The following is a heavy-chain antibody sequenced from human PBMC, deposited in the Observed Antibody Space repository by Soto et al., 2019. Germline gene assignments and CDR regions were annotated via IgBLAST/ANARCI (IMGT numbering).Heavy chain of an antibody. J-gene: IGHJ4*02. CDR1: GFTVSSYG. Sequence: QVQLEESGGGVVQPGRSLRLSCAVSGFTVSSYGMHWVRQAPGKGLEWVAVISRDGRTTFYADSVKGRFTISKDNSRNTLFLEMNSLRDDDMAVYYCTGEVASGHWGQGTLVTVSS. CDR2: ISRDGRTT. CDR3: TGEVASGH. V-gene: IGHV3-30*03. D-gene: IGHD2-8*02.